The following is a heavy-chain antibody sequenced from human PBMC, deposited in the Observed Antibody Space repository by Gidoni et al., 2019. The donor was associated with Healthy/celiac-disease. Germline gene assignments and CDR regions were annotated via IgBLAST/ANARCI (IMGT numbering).Heavy chain of an antibody. CDR3: AKGNFYDTPEAFDI. Sequence: EVQLVESGGGLVQPGRSLRLSCATSGFTFDDYAMHWVRKAPGKGLEWGSGISWNSGSIGYADSVKGRFTISRDNAKNSLYLQMNSLRAEDTALYYCAKGNFYDTPEAFDIWGQGTMVTVSS. CDR1: GFTFDDYA. J-gene: IGHJ3*02. CDR2: ISWNSGSI. V-gene: IGHV3-9*01. D-gene: IGHD3-3*01.